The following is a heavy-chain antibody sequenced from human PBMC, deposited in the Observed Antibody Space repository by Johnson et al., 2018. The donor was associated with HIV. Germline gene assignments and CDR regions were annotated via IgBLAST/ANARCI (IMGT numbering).Heavy chain of an antibody. CDR1: GFSVTSKY. V-gene: IGHV3-66*02. D-gene: IGHD6-13*01. CDR3: ARDRGLPGVAEAGNAFDI. CDR2: INTGGDT. Sequence: EVQLVESGGGLVQPGGSLRLSCAASGFSVTSKYMSWVRQAPGKGLEWVSLINTGGDTYYADSVKGRFTISRDNSKNTLYLQMNSLRAEDTAVYYWARDRGLPGVAEAGNAFDIWGQGTLVTVSS. J-gene: IGHJ3*02.